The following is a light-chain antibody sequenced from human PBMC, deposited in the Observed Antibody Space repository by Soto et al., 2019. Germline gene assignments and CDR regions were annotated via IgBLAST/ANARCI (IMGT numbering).Light chain of an antibody. CDR3: CSSAGGNTDV. Sequence: QSVLTQPASVSGSPGQSITITCTGTSSDVGGYKSVSWYQQHPGKAPKLLIYEDRNRPSGVSSRFSGSKSGSTASLTLSGLQSEDEAEYCCCSSAGGNTDVFGTGTKVTVL. CDR1: SSDVGGYKS. CDR2: EDR. J-gene: IGLJ1*01. V-gene: IGLV2-14*01.